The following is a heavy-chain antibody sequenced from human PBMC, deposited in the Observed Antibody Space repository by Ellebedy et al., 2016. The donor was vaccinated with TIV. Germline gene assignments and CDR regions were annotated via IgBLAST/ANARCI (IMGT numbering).Heavy chain of an antibody. V-gene: IGHV1-18*04. CDR1: GYTFTSYG. J-gene: IGHJ3*02. CDR2: ISAYNGNT. D-gene: IGHD4-23*01. CDR3: ARVSVHGGNSGAFDI. Sequence: AASVKVSCKASGYTFTSYGISWVRQAPGQGLEWMGWISAYNGNTNYAQKLQGRVTMTTDTSTSTAYMELRSLRSDDTAVYYCARVSVHGGNSGAFDIWGQGTMVTVSS.